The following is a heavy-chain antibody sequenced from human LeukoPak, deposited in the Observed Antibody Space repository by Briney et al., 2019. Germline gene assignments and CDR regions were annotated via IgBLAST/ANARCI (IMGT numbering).Heavy chain of an antibody. CDR1: GFTFSSYS. J-gene: IGHJ4*02. V-gene: IGHV3-21*01. D-gene: IGHD1-1*01. Sequence: GGSLRLPCAASGFTFSSYSMNWVRQAPGKGLEWVSSISSSSSYIYYADSVKGRFTISRDNAKNSLYLQMNSLRAEDTAVYYCARVVTGTTWYFDYWGQGTLVTVSS. CDR2: ISSSSSYI. CDR3: ARVVTGTTWYFDY.